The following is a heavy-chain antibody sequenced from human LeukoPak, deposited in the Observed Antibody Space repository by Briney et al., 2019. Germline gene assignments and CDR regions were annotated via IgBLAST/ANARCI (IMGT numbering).Heavy chain of an antibody. V-gene: IGHV1-69*13. J-gene: IGHJ5*02. CDR3: AREGTVAAAVPKNWFDP. CDR2: IIPIFGTA. D-gene: IGHD6-13*01. Sequence: GASVKVSCRASGYTFTGYYMHWVRQAPGQGLEWMGGIIPIFGTANYAQKFQGRVTITADESTSTAYMELSSLRSEDTAVYYCAREGTVAAAVPKNWFDPWGQGTLVTVSS. CDR1: GYTFTGYY.